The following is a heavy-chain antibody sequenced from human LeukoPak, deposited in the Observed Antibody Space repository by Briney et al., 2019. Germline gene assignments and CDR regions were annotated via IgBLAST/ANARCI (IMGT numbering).Heavy chain of an antibody. V-gene: IGHV1-69-2*01. D-gene: IGHD3-9*01. CDR2: VDPEGGET. CDR1: GYTFTDYY. J-gene: IGHJ5*02. Sequence: ASVKVSRKVSGYTFTDYYMHWVRQAPGKGLEWMGLVDPEGGETIYAEKFQGRVTITADTSTDTAYMELSSLRSEDTAVYYCATDMGGGGYDILTASAWFDPWGQGTLVTVSS. CDR3: ATDMGGGGYDILTASAWFDP.